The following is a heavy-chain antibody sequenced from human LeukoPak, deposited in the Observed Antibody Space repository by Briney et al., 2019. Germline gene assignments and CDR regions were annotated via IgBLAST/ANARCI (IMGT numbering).Heavy chain of an antibody. D-gene: IGHD4-17*01. CDR2: TTGSAGST. Sequence: GGSLRLSCAASGFTFSTYAMSWVRQAPGQGLEWVSGTTGSAGSTYCADSVKGRFTVSRDYSKNTLYLQMNSLRAEDTAVYYCARDPATTVTFTTDYWGEGTRVTVSS. J-gene: IGHJ4*02. V-gene: IGHV3-23*01. CDR3: ARDPATTVTFTTDY. CDR1: GFTFSTYA.